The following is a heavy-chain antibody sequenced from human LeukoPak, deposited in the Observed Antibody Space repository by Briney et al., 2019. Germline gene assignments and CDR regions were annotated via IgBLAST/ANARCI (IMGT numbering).Heavy chain of an antibody. J-gene: IGHJ3*02. CDR3: ARDGYSYGGGGAFDI. D-gene: IGHD5-18*01. CDR1: VFTFSSYG. Sequence: PGGSLRLSCAASVFTFSSYGMHWVRQAPGKGLEWVAVIWYDGNNKYYADYVKGRFTISRDNSKNTLYLQMNSLRAEDTAVYYCARDGYSYGGGGAFDIWGQGTMVTVSS. CDR2: IWYDGNNK. V-gene: IGHV3-33*08.